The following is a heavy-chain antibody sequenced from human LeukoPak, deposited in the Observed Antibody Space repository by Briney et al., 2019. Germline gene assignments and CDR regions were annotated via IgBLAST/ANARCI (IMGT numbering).Heavy chain of an antibody. CDR2: INPDGSQK. CDR1: GFTFSGNW. D-gene: IGHD5-24*01. J-gene: IGHJ4*02. CDR3: AKLLGTATTYDS. V-gene: IGHV3-7*01. Sequence: GGSLTLSCEASGFTFSGNWMSWVRQAPGKGLGWVASINPDGSQKLYVDSVKGRFTISRDNTKSSLYLQMNSLGAEDTAMYYCAKLLGTATTYDSWGQGTRATVSS.